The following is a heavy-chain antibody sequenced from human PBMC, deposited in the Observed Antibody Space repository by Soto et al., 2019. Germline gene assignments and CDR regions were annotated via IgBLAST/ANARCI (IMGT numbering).Heavy chain of an antibody. CDR3: ARGVSTPHYYYGMDV. V-gene: IGHV1-8*01. D-gene: IGHD2-15*01. CDR1: GYTFTSYD. J-gene: IGHJ6*02. CDR2: MNPNSGNT. Sequence: GASVKVSCKASGYTFTSYDINWVRQATGQGLEWMGWMNPNSGNTGYAQKFQGRVTMTRNTSISTAYMELSSLRSEDTAVYYCARGVSTPHYYYGMDVWGQGTTVTVSS.